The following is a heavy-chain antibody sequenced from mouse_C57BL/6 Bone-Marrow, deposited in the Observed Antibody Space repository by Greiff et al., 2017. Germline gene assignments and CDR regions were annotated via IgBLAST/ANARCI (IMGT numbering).Heavy chain of an antibody. Sequence: VQLQQSGAELARPGASVKLSCKASGYTFTSYGISWVKQRTGQGLEGIGEIYPRSGNTYYNEKFKGKATLTADKSSSTAYMELRSLTSEDSAVYFCAWTVLLYYYAMDYWGQGTSVTVSS. CDR2: IYPRSGNT. CDR3: AWTVLLYYYAMDY. V-gene: IGHV1-81*01. CDR1: GYTFTSYG. D-gene: IGHD1-1*01. J-gene: IGHJ4*01.